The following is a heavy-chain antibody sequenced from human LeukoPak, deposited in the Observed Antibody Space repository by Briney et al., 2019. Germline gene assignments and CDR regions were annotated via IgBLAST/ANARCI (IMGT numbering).Heavy chain of an antibody. D-gene: IGHD6-6*01. CDR1: GFTFSSYA. J-gene: IGHJ6*03. CDR2: ISGSGGST. CDR3: AKWGSSSSAYYYYYMDV. V-gene: IGHV3-23*01. Sequence: GGSLRLSCAASGFTFSSYAMSWVRQAPGKGLEWVSVISGSGGSTYYADSVKGRFTISRDNSKNTLYLQMNSLRAEDTAVYYCAKWGSSSSAYYYYYMDVWGKGTTVTVSS.